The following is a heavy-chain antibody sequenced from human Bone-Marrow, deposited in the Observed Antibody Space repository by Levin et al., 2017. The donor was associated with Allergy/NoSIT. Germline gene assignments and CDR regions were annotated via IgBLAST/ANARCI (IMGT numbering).Heavy chain of an antibody. CDR2: ISFDGSNK. J-gene: IGHJ3*01. D-gene: IGHD4-17*01. Sequence: GGSLRLSCAASGFTFSTYGVHWVRLAPGKGLEWVALISFDGSNKYYADSVKGRFTISRDNPRNTLFLQMNSLRPEDTAVYFCTKDHGDYGHGDAFDLWGQGTMVTVSS. CDR1: GFTFSTYG. CDR3: TKDHGDYGHGDAFDL. V-gene: IGHV3-30*18.